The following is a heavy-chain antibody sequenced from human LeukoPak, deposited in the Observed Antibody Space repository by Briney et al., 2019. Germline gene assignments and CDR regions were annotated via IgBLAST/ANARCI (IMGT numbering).Heavy chain of an antibody. CDR3: ARYGPAGNSAGEINNWFDP. V-gene: IGHV4-31*03. CDR1: GGSISSGGYY. CDR2: IYYSGST. D-gene: IGHD1-7*01. J-gene: IGHJ5*02. Sequence: SETLSLTCTVSGGSISSGGYYWSWIRQHPGKGLEWIGYIYYSGSTYYNPSLKSRVTISVDTSKNQFSLKLSSVTAADTAVYYCARYGPAGNSAGEINNWFDPWGQGTLVTASS.